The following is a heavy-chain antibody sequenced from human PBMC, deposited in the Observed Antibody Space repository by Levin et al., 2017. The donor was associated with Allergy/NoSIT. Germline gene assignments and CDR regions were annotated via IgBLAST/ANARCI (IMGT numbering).Heavy chain of an antibody. CDR1: GASISDKNW. CDR2: ISHNGKS. V-gene: IGHV4/OR15-8*01. CDR3: TKGSQEGLYGLDV. D-gene: IGHD3/OR15-3a*01. Sequence: SCSVSGASISDKNWWTWVRQSPTKGLEWIGEISHNGKSNYHPSVRSRVTLSVDKSKNLFSLRLDSLTAADTAVYYCTKGSQEGLYGLDVWGQGTAVTVSS. J-gene: IGHJ6*02.